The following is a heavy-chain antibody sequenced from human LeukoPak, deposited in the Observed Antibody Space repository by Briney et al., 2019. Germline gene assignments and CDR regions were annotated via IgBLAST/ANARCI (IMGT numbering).Heavy chain of an antibody. V-gene: IGHV3-23*01. D-gene: IGHD6-6*01. CDR1: GFTLSSYA. CDR3: AKSPWSSSSGWYMDV. CDR2: ISDTGNT. J-gene: IGHJ6*03. Sequence: GGSLRLSCAASGFTLSSYAMSWVRQAPGKGLEWVSAISDTGNTYHADSVKGRFTISRDSSKNTLFLQMNRLRPEDAAVYYCAKSPWSSSSGWYMDVWGKGTTVTVSS.